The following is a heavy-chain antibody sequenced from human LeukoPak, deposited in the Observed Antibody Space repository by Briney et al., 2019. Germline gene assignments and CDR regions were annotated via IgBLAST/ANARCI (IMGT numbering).Heavy chain of an antibody. V-gene: IGHV1-46*01. D-gene: IGHD3-22*01. CDR3: TRDRPHDYYDSSGYMVGAFDI. Sequence: ASVKVSCKASGYTFTSYYMHWVRQAPGQGLEWMGIINPSGGSTSYAQKFQGRVTMTRDTSTSTVYMELSSLRSEDTAVYYCTRDRPHDYYDSSGYMVGAFDIWGQGTMVTVSS. CDR1: GYTFTSYY. J-gene: IGHJ3*02. CDR2: INPSGGST.